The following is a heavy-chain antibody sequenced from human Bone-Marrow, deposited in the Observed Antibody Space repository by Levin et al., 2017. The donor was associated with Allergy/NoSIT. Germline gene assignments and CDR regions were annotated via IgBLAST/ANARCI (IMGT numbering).Heavy chain of an antibody. V-gene: IGHV3-48*01. D-gene: IGHD4-17*01. Sequence: PGESLKISCAVSGFTFSSYSMNWVRQAPGKGLEWVSYISRRGGTIYYTDSVKGRFTISRDNAKNSLYLQMNSLRAEDTAVYYCARDRGDYDDHLRLFDYWGQGTLVTVSS. CDR3: ARDRGDYDDHLRLFDY. J-gene: IGHJ4*02. CDR2: ISRRGGTI. CDR1: GFTFSSYS.